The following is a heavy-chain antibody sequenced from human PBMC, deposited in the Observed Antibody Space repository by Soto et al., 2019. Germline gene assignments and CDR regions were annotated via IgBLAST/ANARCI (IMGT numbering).Heavy chain of an antibody. CDR1: GVSISSYY. V-gene: IGHV4-59*08. CDR3: ARYLLSDYYDSSGYSRDAFDI. CDR2: IYYSGST. D-gene: IGHD3-22*01. Sequence: ASDTLSLTCTGSGVSISSYYWSWIRQPAGMGLEWVGYIYYSGSTNYNPSLKSRVTISVDTSKNQFSLKLSSVTAADTAVYYCARYLLSDYYDSSGYSRDAFDIWGQGTMVT. J-gene: IGHJ3*02.